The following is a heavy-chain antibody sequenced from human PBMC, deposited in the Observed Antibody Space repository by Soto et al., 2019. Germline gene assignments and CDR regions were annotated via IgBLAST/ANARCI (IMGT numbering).Heavy chain of an antibody. J-gene: IGHJ3*02. V-gene: IGHV6-1*01. D-gene: IGHD3-10*01. Sequence: KQSQTLSLTCAISGDSVSSNSAAWNWIRQSPSRGLEWLGRTYYRAKWNNDYAVSVKSRITINPDTSKNQFSLQMNSVTPEDTAVYYCARGGKLGNDAFDIWGQGTMVTVSS. CDR1: GDSVSSNSAA. CDR2: TYYRAKWNN. CDR3: ARGGKLGNDAFDI.